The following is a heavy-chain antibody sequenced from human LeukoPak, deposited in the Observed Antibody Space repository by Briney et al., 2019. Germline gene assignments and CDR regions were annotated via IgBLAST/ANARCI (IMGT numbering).Heavy chain of an antibody. J-gene: IGHJ4*02. D-gene: IGHD3-9*01. Sequence: GGSLRLSCAASGFTFSSYSMNWVRQAPGKGLEWVSSISSSSSYIYYADSVKGRFTISRDNAKNSLYPQMNSLRAEDTAVYYCVRGADTGYSSDSWGQGTLVTVSS. V-gene: IGHV3-21*01. CDR3: VRGADTGYSSDS. CDR1: GFTFSSYS. CDR2: ISSSSSYI.